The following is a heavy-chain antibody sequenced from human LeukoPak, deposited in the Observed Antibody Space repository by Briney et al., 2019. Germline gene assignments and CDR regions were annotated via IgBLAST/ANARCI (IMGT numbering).Heavy chain of an antibody. D-gene: IGHD6-6*01. Sequence: GGSLRLPCAASGFTFSSYGMHWVRQAPGKGLEWVAVIWYDGSNKYYADSVKGRLTISRDNSKNTLYLQMNSLRAEDTAVYYCARDPRYSSSSAFDIWGQGTMVTVSS. V-gene: IGHV3-33*08. CDR3: ARDPRYSSSSAFDI. J-gene: IGHJ3*02. CDR1: GFTFSSYG. CDR2: IWYDGSNK.